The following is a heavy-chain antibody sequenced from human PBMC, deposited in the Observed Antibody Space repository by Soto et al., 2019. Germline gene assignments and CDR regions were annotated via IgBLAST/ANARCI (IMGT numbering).Heavy chain of an antibody. CDR2: IYHSGST. J-gene: IGHJ5*02. V-gene: IGHV4-30-2*02. CDR3: ARAYYDTSGYSLDP. D-gene: IGHD3-22*01. Sequence: PSETLSLTCAVSGGSISSGGYSWSWIRQPPGKGLEWIGYIYHSGSTYYNPSLKSRVTISVDTSKNQFSLRLSSVTAADTAVYYCARAYYDTSGYSLDPWGQGTLVTVSS. CDR1: GGSISSGGYS.